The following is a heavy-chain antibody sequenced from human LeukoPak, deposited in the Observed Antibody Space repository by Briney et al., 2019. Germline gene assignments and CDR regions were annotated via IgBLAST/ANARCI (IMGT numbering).Heavy chain of an antibody. V-gene: IGHV3-74*01. CDR1: GYSFSTDW. J-gene: IGHJ4*02. D-gene: IGHD2-21*02. CDR3: TAIRPDY. Sequence: PWGSLRLSCAASGYSFSTDWMHWVRQAPGKGLVWVARIKSDVSNTDYAASVKGRFTISRDDANNILYLQMNSLRVEDTAVYYCTAIRPDYWGQGTVVTVSS. CDR2: IKSDVSNT.